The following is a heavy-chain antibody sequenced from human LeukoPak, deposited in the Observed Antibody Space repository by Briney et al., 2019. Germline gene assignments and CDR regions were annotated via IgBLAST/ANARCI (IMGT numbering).Heavy chain of an antibody. CDR2: ISDRGSRT. V-gene: IGHV3-23*01. CDR1: GITLSNYG. J-gene: IGHJ4*02. D-gene: IGHD3-22*01. Sequence: GGSLRLSCAVSGITLSNYGMSWVRQAPGKGLEWVAGISDRGSRTNYADSVKGRFTISTDHPKNTLYLQMNSLRAEDTAVYFCSKRGVVIRVILVGFHKEAYYFDSWGQGALVTVSS. CDR3: SKRGVVIRVILVGFHKEAYYFDS.